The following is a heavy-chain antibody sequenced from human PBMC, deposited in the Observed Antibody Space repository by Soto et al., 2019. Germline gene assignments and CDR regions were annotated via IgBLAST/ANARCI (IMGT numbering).Heavy chain of an antibody. CDR2: IIPILGIA. J-gene: IGHJ4*02. Sequence: SVKVSCKSSGCTFSSYTISCVRQAPGQGLEWMGRIIPILGIANYAQKFQGRVTITADKSTSTAYMELSSLRSEDTAVYYCARDERYCSGGSCYPYWGQGTLVTVSS. CDR3: ARDERYCSGGSCYPY. D-gene: IGHD2-15*01. CDR1: GCTFSSYT. V-gene: IGHV1-69*04.